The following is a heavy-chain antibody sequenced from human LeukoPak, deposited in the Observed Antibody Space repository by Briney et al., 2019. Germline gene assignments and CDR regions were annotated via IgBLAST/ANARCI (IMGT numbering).Heavy chain of an antibody. V-gene: IGHV3-53*01. CDR3: ARDSAVAGYDY. J-gene: IGHJ4*02. Sequence: GGSLRLSCAASGFTVSSNYMSWVRQAPGKGLEWVSVIYSGGSTYYADSVKGRFTISRDNSKNTLYLQLNSLRAEDTAVYYCARDSAVAGYDYWGQGTLVTVSS. D-gene: IGHD6-19*01. CDR1: GFTVSSNY. CDR2: IYSGGST.